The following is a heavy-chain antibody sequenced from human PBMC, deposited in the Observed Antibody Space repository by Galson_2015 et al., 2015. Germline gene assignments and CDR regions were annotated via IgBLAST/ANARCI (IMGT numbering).Heavy chain of an antibody. CDR2: ISGSGGST. CDR3: ANPYYYDSSGYPNPFDL. D-gene: IGHD3-22*01. V-gene: IGHV3-23*01. J-gene: IGHJ2*01. Sequence: SLRLSCAASGFTFSSYAMSWVRQAPGKGLEWVSAISGSGGSTYYADSVKGRFTISRDNSKNTLYLQMNSLRAEDTAVYYCANPYYYDSSGYPNPFDLWGRGTLVTVPS. CDR1: GFTFSSYA.